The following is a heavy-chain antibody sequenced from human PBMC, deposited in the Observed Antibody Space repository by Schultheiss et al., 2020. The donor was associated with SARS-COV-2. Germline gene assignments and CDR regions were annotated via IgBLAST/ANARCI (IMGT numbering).Heavy chain of an antibody. V-gene: IGHV3-23*01. CDR1: GFTFSSYA. CDR3: AKDRSILWWPPHAFDI. J-gene: IGHJ3*02. CDR2: ISGSGGST. Sequence: GGSLRLSCAASGFTFSSYAMSWVRQAPGKGLEWVSAISGSGGSTYYADSVKGRFTISRDNSKNTLYLQMNSLRAEDTAVYYCAKDRSILWWPPHAFDIWGQGTMVTVSS. D-gene: IGHD2-21*01.